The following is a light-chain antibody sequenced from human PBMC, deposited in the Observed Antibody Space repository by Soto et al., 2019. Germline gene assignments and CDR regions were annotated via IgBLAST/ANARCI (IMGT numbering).Light chain of an antibody. J-gene: IGKJ1*01. CDR1: QRLASNY. Sequence: EIVLTQSPGTLSLSPWERATLSCRASQRLASNYLAWYQQRPGQAPRLLLYGVSSRATGIPDRFSGSGSGTDFTLTISRVEPEDFALYYCQQYGTSLWTFGQGTKVDI. CDR2: GVS. CDR3: QQYGTSLWT. V-gene: IGKV3-20*01.